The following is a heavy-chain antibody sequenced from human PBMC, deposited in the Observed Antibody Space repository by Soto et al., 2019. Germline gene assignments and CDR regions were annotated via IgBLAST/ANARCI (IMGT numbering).Heavy chain of an antibody. D-gene: IGHD2-15*01. CDR2: ISGSGYNT. CDR1: GFTFSSYA. Sequence: GGSLRLSCAASGFTFSSYAMSWVRQAPGKGLEWVSAISGSGYNTYYADSVRGRFTISRDNSRNTLYLQMNGLRAEDTAVYYCALAGLARGYCSGGSCYSVVYWGQGTLVTVSS. V-gene: IGHV3-23*01. J-gene: IGHJ4*02. CDR3: ALAGLARGYCSGGSCYSVVY.